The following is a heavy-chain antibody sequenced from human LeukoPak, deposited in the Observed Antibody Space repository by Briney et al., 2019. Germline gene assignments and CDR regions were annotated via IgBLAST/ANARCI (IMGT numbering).Heavy chain of an antibody. D-gene: IGHD2-2*01. J-gene: IGHJ4*02. V-gene: IGHV3-74*01. Sequence: GGSLRLSCAGSGSTFSSYWMYWVRQAPGKGLVWVSRINSDGSSTSYADSVKGRFTISRDNAKNTLYLQMNSLRAEDTAVYYCARLRMGYYFDYWGQGTLVSVSS. CDR3: ARLRMGYYFDY. CDR2: INSDGSST. CDR1: GSTFSSYW.